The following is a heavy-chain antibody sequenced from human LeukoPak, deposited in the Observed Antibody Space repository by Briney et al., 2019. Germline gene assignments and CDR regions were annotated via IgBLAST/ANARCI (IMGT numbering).Heavy chain of an antibody. Sequence: HPGGSLRLSCAASGFTFDDYAMHWVRQAPGKGLEWVSGISWNSGSIGYADSVKGRFTISRDNAKNSLYLQMNSLRAEDTALYYCAKGLVAPVEYAFDIWGQGTMVTVSS. D-gene: IGHD2-8*02. CDR1: GFTFDDYA. V-gene: IGHV3-9*01. CDR2: ISWNSGSI. J-gene: IGHJ3*02. CDR3: AKGLVAPVEYAFDI.